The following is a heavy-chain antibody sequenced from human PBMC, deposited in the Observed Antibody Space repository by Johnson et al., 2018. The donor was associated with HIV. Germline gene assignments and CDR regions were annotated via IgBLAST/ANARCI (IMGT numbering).Heavy chain of an antibody. CDR1: GFTFSDYY. D-gene: IGHD2-15*01. V-gene: IGHV3-15*01. CDR3: TAALRVKGI. J-gene: IGHJ3*02. Sequence: MQLVESGGGVVQPGRSLRLSCAASGFTFSDYYMSWIRQAPGKGLEWVGRIKSKTDGGTTDYAAPVKGRFTISRDDSKNTLYLQMNSLKTEDTAVYYCTAALRVKGIWGQGTMVTVSS. CDR2: IKSKTDGGTT.